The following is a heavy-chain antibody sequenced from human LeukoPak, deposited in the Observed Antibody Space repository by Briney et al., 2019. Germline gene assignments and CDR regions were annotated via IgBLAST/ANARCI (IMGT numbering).Heavy chain of an antibody. CDR2: IYGGGST. Sequence: GGSLRLSCAASGFTVSSNYMSWVRQAPGKGLEWVSVIYGGGSTYYADSVKGRFTISRDSSKNTLYLQMNSLRAEDTAVYYCARDRGIAAAMDYWGRGTLVTVSS. J-gene: IGHJ4*02. CDR1: GFTVSSNY. D-gene: IGHD6-13*01. V-gene: IGHV3-53*01. CDR3: ARDRGIAAAMDY.